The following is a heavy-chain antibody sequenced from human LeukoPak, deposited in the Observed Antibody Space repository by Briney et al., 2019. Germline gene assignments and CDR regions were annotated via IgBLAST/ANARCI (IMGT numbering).Heavy chain of an antibody. Sequence: SETLSLTCTVSGGSVSSYYWSWIRQPAGKGLEWIGRIYTSGSTNYNPSLKSRVTMSVDTSKNQFSLKLSSVTAADTAVHYCARDHLSSDWPFNWFDPWGQGTLVTVSS. J-gene: IGHJ5*02. D-gene: IGHD6-6*01. CDR3: ARDHLSSDWPFNWFDP. V-gene: IGHV4-4*07. CDR2: IYTSGST. CDR1: GGSVSSYY.